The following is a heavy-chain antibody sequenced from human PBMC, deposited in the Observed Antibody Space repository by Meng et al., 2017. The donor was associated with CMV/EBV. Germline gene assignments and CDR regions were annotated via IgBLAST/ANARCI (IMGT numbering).Heavy chain of an antibody. CDR3: AREMAAIEDYYYGMDV. Sequence: ASVKVSCKASGYTFTSYGISWVRQATGQGLEWMGWISAYNGNTNYAQKLQGRVTMTTDTSTSTAYMELRSLRSDDTAVYYCAREMAAIEDYYYGMDVWGQGTTVTVSS. CDR1: GYTFTSYG. J-gene: IGHJ6*02. V-gene: IGHV1-18*01. D-gene: IGHD2-2*02. CDR2: ISAYNGNT.